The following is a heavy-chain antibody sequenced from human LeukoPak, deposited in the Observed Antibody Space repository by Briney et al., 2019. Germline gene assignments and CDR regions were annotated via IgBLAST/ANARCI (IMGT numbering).Heavy chain of an antibody. CDR3: ASPYYYDSSGYPDAFDI. Sequence: SVKVSCKASAGTFSIYAISWVRQAPGQGLEWMGRIIPIFGTANYAQKFQGRVTITTDESTSTAYMELSSLRSEDTAVYYCASPYYYDSSGYPDAFDIWGQGTMVTVSS. D-gene: IGHD3-22*01. CDR1: AGTFSIYA. J-gene: IGHJ3*02. V-gene: IGHV1-69*05. CDR2: IIPIFGTA.